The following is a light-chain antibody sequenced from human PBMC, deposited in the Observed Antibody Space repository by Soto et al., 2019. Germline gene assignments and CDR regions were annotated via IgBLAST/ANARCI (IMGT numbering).Light chain of an antibody. CDR2: GVS. Sequence: EIVLTQSPGTLSLSPGERATLSCRASQSVNTKYLAWYQQKPGQAPRLLIYGVSSRATGIPDRFSGSGSGTDFILTISRVEPEDSAVYYCQQYGSLITFGQGTRLEIK. J-gene: IGKJ5*01. CDR3: QQYGSLIT. CDR1: QSVNTKY. V-gene: IGKV3-20*01.